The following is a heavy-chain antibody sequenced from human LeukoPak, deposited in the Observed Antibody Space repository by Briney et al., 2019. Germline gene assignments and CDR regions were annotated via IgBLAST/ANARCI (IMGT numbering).Heavy chain of an antibody. CDR1: GGSISSSNYY. CDR2: IDYNEIT. J-gene: IGHJ3*02. V-gene: IGHV4-39*07. D-gene: IGHD3-22*01. Sequence: SETLSLTCTVSGGSISSSNYYWGWIRQPPGKGLEWIGNIDYNEITYYNPSLKSRVTISVDTSKTQLSLKLNSVTAADTAVYYCARDRAYYYDSSGYHGAFDIWGQGTLVTVSS. CDR3: ARDRAYYYDSSGYHGAFDI.